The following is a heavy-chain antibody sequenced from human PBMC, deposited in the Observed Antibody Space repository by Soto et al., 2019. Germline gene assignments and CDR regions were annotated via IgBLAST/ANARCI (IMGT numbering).Heavy chain of an antibody. CDR2: INPNSGGT. Sequence: ASVKVSCKASGYTFTGYYMHWVRQAPGQGLEWMGWINPNSGGTNYAQKFQGRVTMTRGTSISTAYMELRRLRSDDTAVYYCARDRSYSSSSPPPHYYYFYAMDVWGHGTTVTVSS. J-gene: IGHJ6*02. CDR3: ARDRSYSSSSPPPHYYYFYAMDV. V-gene: IGHV1-2*02. CDR1: GYTFTGYY. D-gene: IGHD6-6*01.